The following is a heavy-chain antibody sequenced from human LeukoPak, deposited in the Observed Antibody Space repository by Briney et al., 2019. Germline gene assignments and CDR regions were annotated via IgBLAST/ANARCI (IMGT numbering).Heavy chain of an antibody. V-gene: IGHV3-30*18. Sequence: GGSLRLSCAASGFTFSSYGMPWVRQAPGKGLEWVAVISYDGSNKYYADSVKGRFTISRDNSKNTLYLQMNSLRAEDTAVYYCAKVGSSHVFDYWGQGTLVTVSS. D-gene: IGHD6-6*01. J-gene: IGHJ4*02. CDR1: GFTFSSYG. CDR3: AKVGSSHVFDY. CDR2: ISYDGSNK.